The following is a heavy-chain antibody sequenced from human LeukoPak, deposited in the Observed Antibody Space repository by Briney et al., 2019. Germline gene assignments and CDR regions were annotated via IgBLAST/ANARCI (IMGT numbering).Heavy chain of an antibody. Sequence: GGSLRLSCAASGFTFDDYGMSWVRQAPGKGLEWVSYISSSGSTIYYADSVKGRFTISRDNAKNSLYLQMNSLRAEDTAVYYCAREGGSGDYVDYYYYMDVWGKGTTVTISS. V-gene: IGHV3-48*03. J-gene: IGHJ6*03. CDR1: GFTFDDYG. CDR2: ISSSGSTI. D-gene: IGHD4-17*01. CDR3: AREGGSGDYVDYYYYMDV.